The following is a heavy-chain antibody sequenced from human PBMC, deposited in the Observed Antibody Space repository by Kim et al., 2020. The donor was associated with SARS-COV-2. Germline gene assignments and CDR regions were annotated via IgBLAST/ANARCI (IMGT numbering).Heavy chain of an antibody. CDR1: GFTFSTYA. D-gene: IGHD2-15*01. CDR3: AKMPRPYCSGGSCTPRSFDS. CDR2: VGGGGGST. J-gene: IGHJ4*02. Sequence: GGSLRLSCSASGFTFSTYAMSWVRQAPGKGLEWVSTVGGGGGSTYYADSVKGRFTVSRDNSKNTLYLQMNSLRAEDTALYYCAKMPRPYCSGGSCTPRSFDSWGQGTLVTVSS. V-gene: IGHV3-23*01.